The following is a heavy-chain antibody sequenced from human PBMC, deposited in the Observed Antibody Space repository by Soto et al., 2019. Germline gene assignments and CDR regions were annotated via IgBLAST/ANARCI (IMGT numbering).Heavy chain of an antibody. CDR1: GVTISTYY. D-gene: IGHD5-12*01. CDR3: VREAYIGYGHAIDH. Sequence: SESLPLTGAVSGVTISTYYWSWIRQPPGKGLEWIGYNYHSGTTNYNPSLKSRVTISVDTSKNQFSLRLTSVTAADTAIYYCVREAYIGYGHAIDHWGQGTLVTVSS. V-gene: IGHV4-59*01. CDR2: NYHSGTT. J-gene: IGHJ4*02.